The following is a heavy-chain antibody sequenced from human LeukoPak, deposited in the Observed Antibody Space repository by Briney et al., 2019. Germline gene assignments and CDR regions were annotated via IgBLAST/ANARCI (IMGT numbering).Heavy chain of an antibody. CDR1: GYTFTSYA. V-gene: IGHV1-3*01. Sequence: EASVKVSCKASGYTFTSYAMHWVRQAPGQRLEWMGWINAGNGNTKYSQKFQGRVTITRDTSASTAYMELSSLRSEDTAVYYCARALDSSGYYFGYWGQGTLVTVSS. J-gene: IGHJ4*02. D-gene: IGHD3-22*01. CDR2: INAGNGNT. CDR3: ARALDSSGYYFGY.